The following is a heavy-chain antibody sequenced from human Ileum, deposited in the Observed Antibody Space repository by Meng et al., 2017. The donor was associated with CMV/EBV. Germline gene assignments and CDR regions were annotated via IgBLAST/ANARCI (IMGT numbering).Heavy chain of an antibody. CDR3: ARDNWGYDY. Sequence: QVDLVRSGTEVKKPGASVKVSCKTSGYTFTNHNIAWVRQAPGQGLDWMGWISVHHGNTDYAQKYQDRVTMTRDTSTNTAYMELRSLTSDDTAMYYCARDNWGYDYWGQGTLVTVSS. D-gene: IGHD7-27*01. CDR1: GYTFTNHN. CDR2: ISVHHGNT. V-gene: IGHV1-18*01. J-gene: IGHJ4*02.